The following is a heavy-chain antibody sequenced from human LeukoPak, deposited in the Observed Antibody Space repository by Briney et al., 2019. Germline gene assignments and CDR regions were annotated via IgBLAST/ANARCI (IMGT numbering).Heavy chain of an antibody. Sequence: PGGSLRLSCAASGSTFSSYWMHWVRQVPGEGLVWVSRIDPDASASTYADSVKGRFTISRDNAKNTLWLQMNSLRADDTAVDYCAGVRAGGNRAFDVWGQGTVVAVSS. CDR1: GSTFSSYW. CDR2: IDPDASAS. J-gene: IGHJ3*01. CDR3: AGVRAGGNRAFDV. D-gene: IGHD4-23*01. V-gene: IGHV3-74*01.